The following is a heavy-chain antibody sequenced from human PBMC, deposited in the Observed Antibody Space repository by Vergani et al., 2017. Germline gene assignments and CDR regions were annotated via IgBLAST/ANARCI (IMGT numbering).Heavy chain of an antibody. CDR1: GFIFSDYV. V-gene: IGHV3-33*01. CDR2: IWHDGSNE. Sequence: QVQLVESGGGVVQPGKSLSLSCETPGFIFSDYVMHWVRQAPGKGLEWVAGIWHDGSNEKYVDSVQGRFTISRENSKNTLYLEMESLRVEDTTVYFCARESRYCSSTSCYVGRDWFDPWGQGTLVTVSS. J-gene: IGHJ5*02. CDR3: ARESRYCSSTSCYVGRDWFDP. D-gene: IGHD2-2*01.